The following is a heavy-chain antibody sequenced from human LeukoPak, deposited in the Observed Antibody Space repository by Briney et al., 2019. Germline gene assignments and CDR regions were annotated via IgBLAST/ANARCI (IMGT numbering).Heavy chain of an antibody. Sequence: SETLSLTCTVSGGSISSVDYYWSWIRQYPGKGLEWIGYINYRGSAYYNPSLKSRVTISVDTSKNQFSLKLTSVTAADTAVYYCARESPQIDYWGQGTLVTVSS. CDR1: GGSISSVDYY. V-gene: IGHV4-31*03. CDR2: INYRGSA. CDR3: ARESPQIDY. J-gene: IGHJ4*02.